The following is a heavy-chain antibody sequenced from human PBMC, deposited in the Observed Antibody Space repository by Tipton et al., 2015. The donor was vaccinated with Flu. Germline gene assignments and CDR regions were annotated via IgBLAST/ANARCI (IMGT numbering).Heavy chain of an antibody. CDR2: IFSSGNT. V-gene: IGHV4-31*03. CDR3: ARDPSLGMPDYFDY. Sequence: TLSLTCTVSGGSVSSDVYSWNWIRHLPGKGLEWIGYIFSSGNTYYNPSLRSRVIISLYTSQNLFSLTLSSVTAADTAVYYCARDPSLGMPDYFDYWGQGLLVTVSS. J-gene: IGHJ4*02. D-gene: IGHD2-2*01. CDR1: GGSVSSDVYS.